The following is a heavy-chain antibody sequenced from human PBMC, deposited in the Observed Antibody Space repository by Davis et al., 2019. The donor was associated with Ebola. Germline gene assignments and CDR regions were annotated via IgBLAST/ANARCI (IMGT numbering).Heavy chain of an antibody. V-gene: IGHV1-18*01. CDR1: GYTFTGYG. Sequence: ASVKVSCKASGYTFTGYGISWVRQAPGQGLEWMGWISAYNGNTNYAQKFQGRVTITRDTSASTAYMELSSLRSEDTAVYYCARERRYYDSSGYYYYYGMDVWGQGTTVTVSS. J-gene: IGHJ6*02. D-gene: IGHD3-22*01. CDR2: ISAYNGNT. CDR3: ARERRYYDSSGYYYYYGMDV.